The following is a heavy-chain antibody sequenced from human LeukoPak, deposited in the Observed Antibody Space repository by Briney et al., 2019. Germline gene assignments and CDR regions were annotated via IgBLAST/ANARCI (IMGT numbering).Heavy chain of an antibody. CDR1: GFTFSSYG. CDR3: AKFSLRTGYSIMDV. CDR2: ISGSGGST. D-gene: IGHD1-26*01. J-gene: IGHJ6*03. V-gene: IGHV3-23*01. Sequence: GGSLRLSCAASGFTFSSYGMSWVRQAPGKGLEWVSAISGSGGSTDYAESVEGRFTISRDNSKNTLFLQMNSLRAEDTAVYYCAKFSLRTGYSIMDVWGKGTTVTVSS.